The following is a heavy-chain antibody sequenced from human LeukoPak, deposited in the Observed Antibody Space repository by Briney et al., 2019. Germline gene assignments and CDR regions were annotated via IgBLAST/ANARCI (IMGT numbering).Heavy chain of an antibody. D-gene: IGHD3-16*01. Sequence: PGGSLRLSCAASGFNFSSYAMTWVRQAPRKGLEGVAVISSSGGRTYYADSVKGRFTISRDNSKNTLYLQMNSLRAEDTAVYYCAKAGLPSLFDYWGQGTLVTVSS. CDR1: GFNFSSYA. J-gene: IGHJ4*02. CDR3: AKAGLPSLFDY. V-gene: IGHV3-23*01. CDR2: ISSSGGRT.